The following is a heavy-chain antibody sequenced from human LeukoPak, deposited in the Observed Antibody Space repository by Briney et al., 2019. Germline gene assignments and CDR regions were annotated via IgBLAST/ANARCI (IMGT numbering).Heavy chain of an antibody. CDR2: IKQDGSEK. D-gene: IGHD4-17*01. CDR3: AGDDHYGDAPFDY. Sequence: GGSLRLSCAASGFTFSSYWMSWVRQAPGKGLEWVANIKQDGSEKYYVDSVKGRFTISRDNAKNSLYLQMNSLRAEDTAVYYCAGDDHYGDAPFDYWGQGTLVTVSS. J-gene: IGHJ4*02. CDR1: GFTFSSYW. V-gene: IGHV3-7*01.